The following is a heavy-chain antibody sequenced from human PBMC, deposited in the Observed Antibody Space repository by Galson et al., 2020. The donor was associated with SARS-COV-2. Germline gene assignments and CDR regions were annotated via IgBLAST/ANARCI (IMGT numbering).Heavy chain of an antibody. J-gene: IGHJ6*03. D-gene: IGHD3-10*01. Sequence: ASVKVSCKASGYTFTSFDMNWVRQATGQGLEWMGWMNPNSGNTGYAQKFQGRVTMTRNTSISTAYMELSSLRSEDTAVYYCVITGYYGSGRSSYYMDVWGKGTTVTVSS. CDR2: MNPNSGNT. CDR3: VITGYYGSGRSSYYMDV. V-gene: IGHV1-8*01. CDR1: GYTFTSFD.